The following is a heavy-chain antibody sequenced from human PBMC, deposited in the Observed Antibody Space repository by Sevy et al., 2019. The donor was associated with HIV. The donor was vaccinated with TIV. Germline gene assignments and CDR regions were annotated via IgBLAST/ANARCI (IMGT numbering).Heavy chain of an antibody. J-gene: IGHJ6*02. V-gene: IGHV3-7*01. CDR2: INEDGTEK. Sequence: GSLRLSCAASGFTFSTYWMSWFRQAPGKGLEWVANINEDGTEKFYVDSVKGRFTMSRDNAKNSLYLQMNGLRAGDAAVYYCARDNATVSRRGLRYYYYGTDVWGQGTTVTVSS. CDR3: ARDNATVSRRGLRYYYYGTDV. CDR1: GFTFSTYW. D-gene: IGHD2-2*01.